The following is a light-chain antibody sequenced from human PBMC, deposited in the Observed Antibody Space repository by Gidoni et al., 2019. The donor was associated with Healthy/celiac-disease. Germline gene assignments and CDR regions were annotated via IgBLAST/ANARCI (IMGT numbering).Light chain of an antibody. CDR3: LLSYTGARV. V-gene: IGLV7-46*01. J-gene: IGLJ3*02. CDR2: DTS. CDR1: TGAVTRGHS. Sequence: QAVVTQEPSLTVSPGGTVTLTCRSSTGAVTRGHSPYWFQQKPGQAPRTLIYDTSTKHSGTPARFSGSLLGGKAALTLPGAQPEDEAEYYCLLSYTGARVFGGGTKLTVL.